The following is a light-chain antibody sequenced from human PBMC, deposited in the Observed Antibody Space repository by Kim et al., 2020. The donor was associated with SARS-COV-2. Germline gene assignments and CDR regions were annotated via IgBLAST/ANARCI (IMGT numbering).Light chain of an antibody. CDR3: QQSYTTPWLS. J-gene: IGKJ4*01. CDR1: QSIGKR. V-gene: IGKV1-39*01. CDR2: AAS. Sequence: ASVGDRVTIACRASQSIGKRLNWYQQRPGKAPKLLIYAASTLQSGVPSRFSGTGSGTDFALTISSLQPEDFATYYCQQSYTTPWLSFGGGTKLEIK.